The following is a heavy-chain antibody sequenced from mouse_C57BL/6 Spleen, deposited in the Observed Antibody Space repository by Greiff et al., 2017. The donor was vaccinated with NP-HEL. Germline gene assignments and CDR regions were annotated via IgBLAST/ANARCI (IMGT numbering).Heavy chain of an antibody. CDR3: ARWVSGSSFFDY. CDR2: IDPSDSET. D-gene: IGHD1-1*01. CDR1: GYTFTSYW. J-gene: IGHJ2*01. Sequence: QQSCKASGYTFTSYWMHWVKQRPIQGLEWIGNIDPSDSETHYNQKFKDKATLTVDKSSSTAYMQLSSLTSEDSAVYYCARWVSGSSFFDYWGQGTTLTVSS. V-gene: IGHV1-52*01.